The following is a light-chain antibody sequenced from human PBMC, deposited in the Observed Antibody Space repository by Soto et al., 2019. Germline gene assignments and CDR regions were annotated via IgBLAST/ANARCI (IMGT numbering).Light chain of an antibody. CDR2: DVS. V-gene: IGLV2-18*02. CDR1: SSYVGSSNG. Sequence: QSELTQPPSVSGSPGQSVTSSCTGTSSYVGSSNGVSWYQQPPGTAPKLMIYDVSNRPSGVPDRFSGSKSGNTASLTISGLQAEYVADYYSSSYTSSSTYVCGTGTKVTVL. CDR3: SSYTSSSTYV. J-gene: IGLJ1*01.